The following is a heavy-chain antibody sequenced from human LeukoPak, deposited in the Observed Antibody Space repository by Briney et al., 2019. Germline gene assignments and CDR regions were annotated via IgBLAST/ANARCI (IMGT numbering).Heavy chain of an antibody. Sequence: PGGSLRLSCAASGFTFSSYGMHWVCQAPGKGLEWVAVISYDGSNKYYADSVKGRFTISRDNSKNTLYLQMNSLRAEDTAVYYCALFGYSFDYWGQGTLVTVSS. CDR2: ISYDGSNK. J-gene: IGHJ4*02. CDR3: ALFGYSFDY. CDR1: GFTFSSYG. V-gene: IGHV3-30*03. D-gene: IGHD3-10*01.